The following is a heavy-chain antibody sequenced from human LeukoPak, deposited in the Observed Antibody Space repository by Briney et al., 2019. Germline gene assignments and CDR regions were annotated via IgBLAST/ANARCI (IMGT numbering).Heavy chain of an antibody. CDR1: GFALRTSGMC. Sequence: ESGPTLVNPTQTLTLTCTFSGFALRTSGMCVSWIRSPPGKALEWLARIDWDDDKYYSTSLKTRLTISKDTSKNQVVLTMTNMDPVDTATYYCARIDGYSYGPDIYYYYGMDVWGQGTTVTVSS. V-gene: IGHV2-70*11. D-gene: IGHD5-18*01. J-gene: IGHJ6*02. CDR3: ARIDGYSYGPDIYYYYGMDV. CDR2: IDWDDDK.